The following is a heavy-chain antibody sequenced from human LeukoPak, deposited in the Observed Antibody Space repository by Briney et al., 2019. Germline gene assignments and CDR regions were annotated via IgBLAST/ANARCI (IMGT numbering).Heavy chain of an antibody. J-gene: IGHJ4*02. D-gene: IGHD2-2*01. Sequence: GGSLRLSCAASGFTFSNYNMNWVRQAPGKGLEWLSYISGGSITIYYADSVKGRFSISRDNAKNTLYLQMNSLRAEDTAVYYCARVSCSRTSCYAGFTFSHPYDYWGQGTLVTVSS. V-gene: IGHV3-48*04. CDR2: ISGGSITI. CDR3: ARVSCSRTSCYAGFTFSHPYDY. CDR1: GFTFSNYN.